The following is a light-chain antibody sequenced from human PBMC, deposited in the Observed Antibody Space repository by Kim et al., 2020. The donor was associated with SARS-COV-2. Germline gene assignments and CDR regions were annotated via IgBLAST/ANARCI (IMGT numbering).Light chain of an antibody. CDR2: DVN. J-gene: IGLJ3*02. V-gene: IGLV2-11*01. CDR1: SSDVGGYNY. CDR3: CSYAGSYTWV. Sequence: GQSVTLSCTGTSSDVGGYNYVSWYQQHPGKAPKLMIYDVNTRPSGVPDRFSGSKSGNTASLTISGLQAEDEADYYCCSYAGSYTWVFGGGTQLTVL.